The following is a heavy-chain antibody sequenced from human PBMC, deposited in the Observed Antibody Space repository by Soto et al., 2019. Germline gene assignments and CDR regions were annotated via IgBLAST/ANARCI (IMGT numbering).Heavy chain of an antibody. Sequence: GGSLRLSCAASGFTFSSYGMHWVRQAPGKGLEWVAVISYDGSNKYYADSVKGRFTISRDNSKNTLYLQMNSLRAEDTAVYYCAKAGPLAEWLVLDYWGQGTLVTVSS. CDR2: ISYDGSNK. D-gene: IGHD6-19*01. CDR3: AKAGPLAEWLVLDY. V-gene: IGHV3-30*18. CDR1: GFTFSSYG. J-gene: IGHJ4*02.